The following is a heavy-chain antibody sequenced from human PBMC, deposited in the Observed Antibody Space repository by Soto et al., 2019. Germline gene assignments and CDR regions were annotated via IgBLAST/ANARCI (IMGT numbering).Heavy chain of an antibody. D-gene: IGHD3-10*01. J-gene: IGHJ4*02. CDR3: AKDIRGLRGAYYFDN. Sequence: EVQLLESGGGLVQPGGSLRLSCAASGFSFSSYAMTWVRQARGKGLEWVSAISGSGSITYYADSVKGRFTISRDNSKNTLDLQMNSLRAEDTAVYYCAKDIRGLRGAYYFDNWGQGILVTVSS. CDR2: ISGSGSIT. CDR1: GFSFSSYA. V-gene: IGHV3-23*01.